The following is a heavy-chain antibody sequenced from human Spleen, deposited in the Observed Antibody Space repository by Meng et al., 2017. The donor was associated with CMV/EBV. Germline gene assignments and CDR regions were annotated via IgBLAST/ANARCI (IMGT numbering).Heavy chain of an antibody. CDR3: AREASSGNYKMGNYYSYGMDV. CDR2: ISSSTNYM. CDR1: GFTFIPYS. J-gene: IGHJ6*02. D-gene: IGHD3-10*01. V-gene: IGHV3-21*01. Sequence: GESLKISCAASGFTFIPYSMNWVRQAPGKGLEWVSSISSSTNYMYYADSVVGRFTISRDNAKNSLYLQMNSLRAEDTAVYYCAREASSGNYKMGNYYSYGMDVWGQGTTVTVSS.